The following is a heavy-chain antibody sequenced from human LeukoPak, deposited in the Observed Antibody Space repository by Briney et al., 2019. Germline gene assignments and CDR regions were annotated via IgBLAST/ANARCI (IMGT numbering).Heavy chain of an antibody. CDR1: TFNFSDYY. Sequence: GGSLRLSCAASTFNFSDYYMSWVRQAPGKGLEWVSYISSSSSTIYYADSVKGRFTISRDNAKNSLYLQMNSLRAEDTAVYYCARDLSSGWEKFDYWGQGTLVTVSS. J-gene: IGHJ4*02. CDR3: ARDLSSGWEKFDY. D-gene: IGHD6-19*01. CDR2: ISSSSSTI. V-gene: IGHV3-11*04.